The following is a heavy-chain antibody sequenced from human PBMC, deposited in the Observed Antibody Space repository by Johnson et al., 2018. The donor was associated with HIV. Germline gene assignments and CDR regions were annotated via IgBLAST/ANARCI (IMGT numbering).Heavy chain of an antibody. V-gene: IGHV3-9*01. CDR2: ISGTGDST. Sequence: VQLVESGGGLVQPGRSLRLSCAASGFTFDDYAMHWVRQAPGKGLEWVSGISGTGDSTSYADSVKGRFTISRDNAKNTLYLQMNSLRVEDTAVYYCARDPRLHGSTFDIWGPGTMVTVSS. J-gene: IGHJ3*02. CDR3: ARDPRLHGSTFDI. D-gene: IGHD3-10*01. CDR1: GFTFDDYA.